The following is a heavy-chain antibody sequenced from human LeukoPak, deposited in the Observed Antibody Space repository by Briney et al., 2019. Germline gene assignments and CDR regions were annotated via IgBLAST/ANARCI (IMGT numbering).Heavy chain of an antibody. D-gene: IGHD3-10*01. CDR1: GFTFSSYS. CDR3: ARDLLLWFGEFDYYYGMDV. V-gene: IGHV3-21*01. Sequence: PGGSLRLSCAASGFTFSSYSMNWVRQAPGKGLEWVSSISSSSSYIYYADSVKGRFTISRDNAKNSLYLQMNSLRAEDTAVYYCARDLLLWFGEFDYYYGMDVWGQGTTVTVSS. J-gene: IGHJ6*02. CDR2: ISSSSSYI.